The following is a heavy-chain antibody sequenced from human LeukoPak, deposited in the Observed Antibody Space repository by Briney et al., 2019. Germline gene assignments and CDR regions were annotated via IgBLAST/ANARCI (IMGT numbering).Heavy chain of an antibody. V-gene: IGHV1-69*05. CDR2: IIPIFGTA. J-gene: IGHJ3*02. Sequence: SVKVSCXASGGTFSSYAISWVRQAPGQGLEWMGGIIPIFGTANYAQKFQGRVTITTDESTSTAYMELSSLRSEDTAVYYCARVTDYYDSSGYRFREGAFDIWGQGTMVTVSS. CDR3: ARVTDYYDSSGYRFREGAFDI. CDR1: GGTFSSYA. D-gene: IGHD3-22*01.